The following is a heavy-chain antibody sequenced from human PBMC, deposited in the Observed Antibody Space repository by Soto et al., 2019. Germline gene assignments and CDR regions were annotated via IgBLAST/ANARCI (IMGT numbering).Heavy chain of an antibody. Sequence: PSETLSLTCAVSGGSISSGGYYWNWIRQPPGKGLEWIGYIFYSGSTNYNPSLKSRVTISVDTSKNQISLKLSSVTASDTAVYYCARLPEAGAGRRNWFDPWGQGTLVTVSS. CDR2: IFYSGST. D-gene: IGHD6-19*01. V-gene: IGHV4-61*08. CDR3: ARLPEAGAGRRNWFDP. J-gene: IGHJ5*02. CDR1: GGSISSGGYY.